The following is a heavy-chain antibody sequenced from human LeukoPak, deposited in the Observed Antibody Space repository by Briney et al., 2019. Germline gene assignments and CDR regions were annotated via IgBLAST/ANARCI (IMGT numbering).Heavy chain of an antibody. CDR3: ARWYYYDSSGYSNDY. CDR1: GYTFTGYY. J-gene: IGHJ4*02. CDR2: INPNSGGT. Sequence: ASVKVSCKASGYTFTGYYMHWVRQAPGQGLEWTGWINPNSGGTNYAQKFQGRVTMTRDTSISTAYMELSRLRSDDTAVYYCARWYYYDSSGYSNDYWGQGTLVTVSS. D-gene: IGHD3-22*01. V-gene: IGHV1-2*02.